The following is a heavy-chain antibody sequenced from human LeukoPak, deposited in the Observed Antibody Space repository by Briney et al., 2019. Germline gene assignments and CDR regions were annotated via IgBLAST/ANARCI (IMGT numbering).Heavy chain of an antibody. Sequence: GGSLQISFKTSGYRFTTYWIAWVRPVPGKGLEWMGIIHPGRSDIRYSPSFQGPVTISADKSISTAYLQWSSLEASDTAMYYCTRREDRTGYSDYWGQGTLVTVSS. CDR3: TRREDRTGYSDY. V-gene: IGHV5-51*01. CDR1: GYRFTTYW. D-gene: IGHD3-22*01. CDR2: IHPGRSDI. J-gene: IGHJ4*02.